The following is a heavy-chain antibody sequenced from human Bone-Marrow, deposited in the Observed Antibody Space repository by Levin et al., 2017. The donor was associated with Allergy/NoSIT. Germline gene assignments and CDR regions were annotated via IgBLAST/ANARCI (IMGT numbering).Heavy chain of an antibody. V-gene: IGHV4-61*01. Sequence: PSETLSLTCTVSGGSVSSGSYYWSWIRQPPGKGLEWIGYIYYSGSTNYNPSLKSRVTISVDTSKNQFSLKLSSVTAADTAVYYCARDIEIRYFDWSIPIERGAFDIWGQGTMVTVSS. CDR3: ARDIEIRYFDWSIPIERGAFDI. CDR2: IYYSGST. J-gene: IGHJ3*02. D-gene: IGHD3-9*01. CDR1: GGSVSSGSYY.